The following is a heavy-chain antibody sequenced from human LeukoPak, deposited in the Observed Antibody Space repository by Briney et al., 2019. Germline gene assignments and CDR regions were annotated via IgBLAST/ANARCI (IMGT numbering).Heavy chain of an antibody. J-gene: IGHJ4*02. V-gene: IGHV3-23*01. CDR2: ISGSGGST. CDR3: AKDPVRGSYRYTGGYFDY. Sequence: PGGSLRLSCAASGFTFSSYAMSWVRQAPGKGLEWVSAISGSGGSTYYADSVKGRFTISRDNSKNTLYLQMNSLRAEDTAVYYCAKDPVRGSYRYTGGYFDYWGQGTLVTVSS. D-gene: IGHD3-16*02. CDR1: GFTFSSYA.